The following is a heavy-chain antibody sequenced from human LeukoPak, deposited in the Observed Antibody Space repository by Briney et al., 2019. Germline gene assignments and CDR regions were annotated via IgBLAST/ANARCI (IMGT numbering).Heavy chain of an antibody. V-gene: IGHV1-18*01. CDR2: IRTDDGDT. CDR1: DYTFYTYG. Sequence: EASVKVSFKASDYTFYTYGITWVRQAPGQGLEWMGWIRTDDGDTHYAEKLQGRVSMTADTSTSTAYMELRSLRSDDTAVYYCARGLFGNYGRVSYTEFDFWGQGTLVTVSS. J-gene: IGHJ4*02. D-gene: IGHD4-17*01. CDR3: ARGLFGNYGRVSYTEFDF.